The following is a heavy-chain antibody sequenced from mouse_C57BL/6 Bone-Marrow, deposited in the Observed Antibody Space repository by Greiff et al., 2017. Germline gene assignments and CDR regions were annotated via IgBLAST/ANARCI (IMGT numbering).Heavy chain of an antibody. Sequence: QVQLQQSGAELARPGASVKLSCKASGYTFTSYGISWVKQRTGQGLEWIGEIDPSDSYTNYNQKFKGKATLTVDTSSSTAYMQLSSLTSEDSAVYYCAQTAQALYYFDYWGQGTTLTVSS. J-gene: IGHJ2*01. D-gene: IGHD3-2*02. CDR2: IDPSDSYT. CDR3: AQTAQALYYFDY. CDR1: GYTFTSYG. V-gene: IGHV1-50*01.